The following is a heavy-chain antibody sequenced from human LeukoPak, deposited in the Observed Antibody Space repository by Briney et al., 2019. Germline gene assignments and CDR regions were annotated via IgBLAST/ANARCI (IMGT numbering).Heavy chain of an antibody. Sequence: SETLSLTCTVSGGSISSGGYYWGWVRQHPGTGLEWVGYIYYSGSTYYNPSLKSRVTISVDTSKNQFSLKLSSVTAADTAVYYCARKRYDYVWGSYRYPTFDPWGQGTLVTVSS. CDR3: ARKRYDYVWGSYRYPTFDP. CDR1: GGSISSGGYY. CDR2: IYYSGST. V-gene: IGHV4-31*03. J-gene: IGHJ5*02. D-gene: IGHD3-16*02.